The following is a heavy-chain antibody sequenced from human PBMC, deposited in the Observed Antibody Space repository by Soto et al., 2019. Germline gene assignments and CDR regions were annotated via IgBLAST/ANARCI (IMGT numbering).Heavy chain of an antibody. CDR2: IYYSGST. CDR1: GGSISGNY. V-gene: IGHV4-59*12. CDR3: ARSFNSGSYYFDWFDP. D-gene: IGHD3-10*01. Sequence: PSETLSLTCTVSGGSISGNYWSWIRQPPGKGLEWIGYIYYSGSTNYNPSLKSRVTISVDTSKNQFSLKLSSVTAADTAVYYCARSFNSGSYYFDWFDPWGQGTLVTVSS. J-gene: IGHJ5*02.